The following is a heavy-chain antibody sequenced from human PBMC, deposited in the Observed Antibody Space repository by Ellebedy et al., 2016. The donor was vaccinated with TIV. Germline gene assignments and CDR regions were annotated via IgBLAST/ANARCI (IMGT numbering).Heavy chain of an antibody. V-gene: IGHV4-34*01. CDR3: ARQEGFRNFDY. Sequence: SETLSLTXAVYGGSFSGYYWSWIRQPPGKGLEWIGEINHSGTTNYSPSLKSRVTISVDTSKNQFSLKLSSVTAADTAVYYCARQEGFRNFDYWGQGTLVTVSS. CDR1: GGSFSGYY. CDR2: INHSGTT. J-gene: IGHJ4*02.